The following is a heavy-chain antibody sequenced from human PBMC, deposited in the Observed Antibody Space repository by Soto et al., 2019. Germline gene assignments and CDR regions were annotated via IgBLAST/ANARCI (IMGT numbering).Heavy chain of an antibody. Sequence: QVQLVESGGGVVQPGRSLRLSCAASGFTFINHGMHWVRQAPGKGLEWVAVVSYDGSDKYHADSGRGRFTISRDNSKNRLYLQMDSLRGEDTAVYYCAKDRAATSWDLDYWGQGTLVTVSS. J-gene: IGHJ4*02. D-gene: IGHD2-2*01. CDR3: AKDRAATSWDLDY. CDR2: VSYDGSDK. CDR1: GFTFINHG. V-gene: IGHV3-30*18.